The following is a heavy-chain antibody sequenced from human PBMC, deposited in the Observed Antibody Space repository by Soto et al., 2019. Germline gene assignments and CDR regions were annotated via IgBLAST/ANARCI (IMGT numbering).Heavy chain of an antibody. CDR1: GGSISSYY. D-gene: IGHD3-9*01. J-gene: IGHJ6*01. V-gene: IGHV4-59*01. CDR3: ARDRILTGYYNAAGGTRRAAIPSRGMDV. CDR2: IYYSGST. Sequence: SDTLSLTCTVSGGSISSYYWRWIRQPPGKGLEWIGYIYYSGSTNYNPSLKSRVTISVDTSKNQFSLKLSSVTAADTAVYYCARDRILTGYYNAAGGTRRAAIPSRGMDVWGQGTTVTV.